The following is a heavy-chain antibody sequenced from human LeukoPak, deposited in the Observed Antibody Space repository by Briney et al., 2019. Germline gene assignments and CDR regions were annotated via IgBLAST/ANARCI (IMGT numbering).Heavy chain of an antibody. CDR2: IKSKTDGGTT. J-gene: IGHJ6*02. CDR1: GFTFSNAW. D-gene: IGHD1-7*01. CDR3: TADEDWNYARKDV. Sequence: GGSLRLSCAASGFTFSNAWMSWVRQAPGKGLEWVGRIKSKTDGGTTDYAAPVKGRFTISRDDSESMLYLQMNSLKIEDTAVYYCTADEDWNYARKDVWGQGATVIVSS. V-gene: IGHV3-15*01.